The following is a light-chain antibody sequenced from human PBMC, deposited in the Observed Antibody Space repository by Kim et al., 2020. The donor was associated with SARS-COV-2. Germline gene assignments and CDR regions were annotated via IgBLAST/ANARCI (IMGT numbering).Light chain of an antibody. CDR2: QAS. Sequence: SATVGDRVTITCRASQSISSWFAWYQQKPGKAPKLLIYQASTLESGVPSTFSGSGSGTEFSLTISSLQPDDFATYYCQHYNSYPYTFGQGTKLEI. V-gene: IGKV1-5*01. J-gene: IGKJ2*01. CDR1: QSISSW. CDR3: QHYNSYPYT.